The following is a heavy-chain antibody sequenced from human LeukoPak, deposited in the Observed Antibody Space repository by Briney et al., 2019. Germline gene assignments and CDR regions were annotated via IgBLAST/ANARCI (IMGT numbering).Heavy chain of an antibody. J-gene: IGHJ4*02. D-gene: IGHD6-13*01. CDR2: IYPGDSDT. CDR3: ARLRYSSTWYRFDYFDY. V-gene: IGHV5-51*01. CDR1: GYSFTSYW. Sequence: GESLKISCKGSGYSFTSYWIGWVRQMPGKGPEWMGSIYPGDSDTRYSPSFQGQVTISADKSISTAYLQWSSLKASDTAMYYCARLRYSSTWYRFDYFDYWGQGTLVTVSS.